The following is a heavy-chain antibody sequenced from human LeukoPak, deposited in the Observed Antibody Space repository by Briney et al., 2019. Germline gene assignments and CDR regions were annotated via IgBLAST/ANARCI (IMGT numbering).Heavy chain of an antibody. CDR1: GFXFSSYW. V-gene: IGHV3-74*01. CDR2: INSDGSST. Sequence: PGGSLRLSCAASGFXFSSYWIHWVRQAPGKGLLWVSHINSDGSSTSYADSVKARFTISRDNAKNTVYLQMNSLRVEDTAVYFCARDGSSARGDYWGQGTLVTVSS. CDR3: ARDGSSARGDY. J-gene: IGHJ4*02. D-gene: IGHD2-2*01.